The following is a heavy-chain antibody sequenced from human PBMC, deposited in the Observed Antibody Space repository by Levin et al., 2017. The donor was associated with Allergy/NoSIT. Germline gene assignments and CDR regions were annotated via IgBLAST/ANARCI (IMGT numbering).Heavy chain of an antibody. Sequence: GESLKISCAASGFTFSGSAMHWVRQASGKGLEWVGRIRNKTNNYATAYAASVKGRFTISRDDSKNTAYLQMNSLKIEDTAVYYCTGGLYCSGGSCYSSSDHWGQETLVTVSS. V-gene: IGHV3-73*01. D-gene: IGHD2-15*01. CDR1: GFTFSGSA. J-gene: IGHJ5*02. CDR3: TGGLYCSGGSCYSSSDH. CDR2: IRNKTNNYAT.